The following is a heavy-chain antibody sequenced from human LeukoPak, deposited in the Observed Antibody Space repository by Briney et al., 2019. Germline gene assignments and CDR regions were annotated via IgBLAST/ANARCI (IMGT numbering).Heavy chain of an antibody. CDR1: GGSISGYY. CDR2: IYYSVST. CDR3: ARGGLENGYHSNDGFDI. Sequence: SETLSLTCTVSGGSISGYYWSWIRQPPGKGLEWIGYIYYSVSTKYNPSLKSRVTMSVDTSRNQFSLKLSSVTAADTAVYYCARGGLENGYHSNDGFDIWGQGTMVTVSS. J-gene: IGHJ3*02. V-gene: IGHV4-59*01. D-gene: IGHD3-22*01.